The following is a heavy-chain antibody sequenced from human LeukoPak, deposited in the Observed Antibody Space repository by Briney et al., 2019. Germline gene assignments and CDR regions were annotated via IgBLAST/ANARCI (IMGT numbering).Heavy chain of an antibody. V-gene: IGHV4-34*01. CDR2: INHSRST. CDR1: GGSFSGYY. CDR3: ARKYDVGYIYGSSPPYYFDY. D-gene: IGHD5-18*01. J-gene: IGHJ4*02. Sequence: PSETLSLTCAVYGGSFSGYYWNWIRQPPGKGLEWIGEINHSRSTNYNPSLKSRVTISVDTSKNQFSLKLNSVTAADTAVYYCARKYDVGYIYGSSPPYYFDYWGQGTLVTVSS.